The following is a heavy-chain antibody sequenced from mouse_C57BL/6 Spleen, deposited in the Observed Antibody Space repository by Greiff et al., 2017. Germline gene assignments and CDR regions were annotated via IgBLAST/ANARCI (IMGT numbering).Heavy chain of an antibody. V-gene: IGHV5-16*01. CDR2: INYDGSST. Sequence: EVHLVESEGGLVQPGSSLTLSCTASGFSFSDYYMAWVRQVPEKGLEWVANINYDGSSTYYPESLKSRFIISRDNSTNNLYLQMICLKSDDTATYYCARYRSSGDGWVAYWGQGTLVTVSS. CDR1: GFSFSDYY. D-gene: IGHD3-2*02. J-gene: IGHJ3*01. CDR3: ARYRSSGDGWVAY.